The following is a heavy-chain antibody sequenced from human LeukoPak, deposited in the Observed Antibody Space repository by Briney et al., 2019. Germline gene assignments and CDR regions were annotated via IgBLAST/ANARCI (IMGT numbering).Heavy chain of an antibody. CDR1: GGSISSGDYY. D-gene: IGHD3-10*01. Sequence: SETLSLTCTVSGGSISSGDYYWSWIRQPPGKGLEWIGEINHRGSTNHNPSLKSRVTISVDTSNNQFSLKLSSVTAADTAVYYCARDGVFGTFDPWGQGTLVTVSS. CDR3: ARDGVFGTFDP. CDR2: INHRGST. J-gene: IGHJ5*02. V-gene: IGHV4-39*07.